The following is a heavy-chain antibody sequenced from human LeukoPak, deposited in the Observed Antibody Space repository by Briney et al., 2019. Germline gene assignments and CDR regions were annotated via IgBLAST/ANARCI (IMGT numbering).Heavy chain of an antibody. CDR3: ARRVNTMVRRVSGWFGP. CDR2: VFHSGNT. Sequence: PSETLSLTCTVSGYSISSTYYRGWIRQPPGKGLEWVGSVFHSGNTYYNPSLKSRVTISVDTSKNQFSLKLSSVTAADTAVYYCARRVNTMVRRVSGWFGPWGQGTLVTVSS. V-gene: IGHV4-38-2*02. D-gene: IGHD3-10*01. J-gene: IGHJ5*02. CDR1: GYSISSTYY.